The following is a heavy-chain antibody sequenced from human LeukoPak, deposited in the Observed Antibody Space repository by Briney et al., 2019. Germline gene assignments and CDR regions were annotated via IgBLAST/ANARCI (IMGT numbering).Heavy chain of an antibody. CDR2: ISASGDST. V-gene: IGHV3-23*01. J-gene: IGHJ4*02. D-gene: IGHD1-14*01. CDR3: ARYIRSPLYYFDY. Sequence: PGGSLRLSCAASGFTFSSYAMSWARQAPGKGLEWVSTISASGDSTYYADSVKGRFTIFRDLSRNTLYVQMNSLRAEDTAVYYCARYIRSPLYYFDYWGRGTLVTVSS. CDR1: GFTFSSYA.